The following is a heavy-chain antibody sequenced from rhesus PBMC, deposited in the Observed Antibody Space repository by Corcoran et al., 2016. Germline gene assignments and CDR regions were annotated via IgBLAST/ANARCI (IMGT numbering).Heavy chain of an antibody. J-gene: IGHJ1*01. CDR1: GGSVSSSNW. D-gene: IGHD3-34*01. CDR3: ARGGVYPGVREF. CDR2: IMVRSGST. V-gene: IGHV4-65*01. Sequence: QVQLQESGPGLVKPSETLSLTCAVSGGSVSSSNWWSWIRQPPGKGLELIGYIMVRSGSTYYNPSLKARVTISTDTSKNQFSLKLNSVTAADTAVYYCARGGVYPGVREFWGQGALVTVSS.